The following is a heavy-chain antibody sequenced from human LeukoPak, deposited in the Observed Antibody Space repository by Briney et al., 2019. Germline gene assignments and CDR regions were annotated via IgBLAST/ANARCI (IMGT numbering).Heavy chain of an antibody. V-gene: IGHV1-2*02. D-gene: IGHD6-13*01. Sequence: ASVKVSCKASGYTFTGYYMHWVRQAPGQGLEWMGWINPNSGGTNYAQKFQGRVTMTRDTSISTAYMELSRLRSDDTAVYYCARSSWVQQPSDYWGQGTLVTVSS. CDR3: ARSSWVQQPSDY. CDR2: INPNSGGT. CDR1: GYTFTGYY. J-gene: IGHJ4*02.